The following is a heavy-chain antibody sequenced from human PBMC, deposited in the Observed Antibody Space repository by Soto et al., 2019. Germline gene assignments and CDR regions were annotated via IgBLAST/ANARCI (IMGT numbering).Heavy chain of an antibody. V-gene: IGHV5-51*01. CDR2: IYPGDSDT. CDR1: VYIFSSDW. D-gene: IGHD3-3*01. Sequence: GEAQKIPCRWSVYIFSSDWIGWFRQIPGKGLEWMGIIYPGDSDTRYSPSFQGQVTISADKSISTAYLQWSSLKVSDTAMYYCARRLGRDHEFWSDYWGQGTLVTVSS. J-gene: IGHJ4*02. CDR3: ARRLGRDHEFWSDY.